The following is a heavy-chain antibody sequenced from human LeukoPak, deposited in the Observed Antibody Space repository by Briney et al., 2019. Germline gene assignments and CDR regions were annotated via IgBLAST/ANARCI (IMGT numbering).Heavy chain of an antibody. V-gene: IGHV3-20*04. CDR1: GFTFDNYG. Sequence: GGSLRLSCAASGFTFDNYGMSWVGQAPGKWLEWVSGINWNGGSTGYADSVKGRFTISRDNSKNSLYLQMNSLRTEDTALYYCAKDGRRRGYSYGTFDPWGQGTLVTVSS. CDR3: AKDGRRRGYSYGTFDP. CDR2: INWNGGST. D-gene: IGHD5-18*01. J-gene: IGHJ5*02.